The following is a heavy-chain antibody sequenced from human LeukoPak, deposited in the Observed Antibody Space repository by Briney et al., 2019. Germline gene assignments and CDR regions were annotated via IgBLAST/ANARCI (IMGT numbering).Heavy chain of an antibody. CDR2: MNPNSGNT. V-gene: IGHV1-8*02. Sequence: ASVKVSCKASGYTFTSYGISWVRQATGQGLEWMGWMNPNSGNTGYAQKFQGRVTMTRNTSISTAYMELSSLRSEDTAVYYCARGFTLEMATILSPQGDWYFDLWGRGTLVTVSS. J-gene: IGHJ2*01. D-gene: IGHD5-24*01. CDR3: ARGFTLEMATILSPQGDWYFDL. CDR1: GYTFTSYG.